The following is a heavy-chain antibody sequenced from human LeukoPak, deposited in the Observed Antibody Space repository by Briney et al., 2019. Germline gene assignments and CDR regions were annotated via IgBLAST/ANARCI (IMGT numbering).Heavy chain of an antibody. CDR1: GLTFSDYY. V-gene: IGHV3-11*06. CDR3: ARVGSTVAAGTPDY. Sequence: GGSLRLSCAASGLTFSDYYMSWIRQAPGKGLEWVSYISGSGSHTTYADSVRGRFTISRDNAKNSLSLQVNSLRADDTAVYYCARVGSTVAAGTPDYWGQGTLVTVSS. J-gene: IGHJ4*02. CDR2: ISGSGSHT. D-gene: IGHD6-13*01.